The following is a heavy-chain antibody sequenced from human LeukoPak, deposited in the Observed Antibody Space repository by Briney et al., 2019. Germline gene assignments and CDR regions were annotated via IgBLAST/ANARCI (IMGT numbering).Heavy chain of an antibody. V-gene: IGHV4-4*07. Sequence: PSETPSLTCTVSGGSIRSYYWCCIRQPAGKALEWLGRIYTSGSTNYNPSLKSRVTMSVDTSKNQFSLKLSSVTAADTAVYYCARAGYSSSWYDSPYYFDYWGQGTLVTVSS. CDR3: ARAGYSSSWYDSPYYFDY. CDR2: IYTSGST. D-gene: IGHD6-13*01. J-gene: IGHJ4*02. CDR1: GGSIRSYY.